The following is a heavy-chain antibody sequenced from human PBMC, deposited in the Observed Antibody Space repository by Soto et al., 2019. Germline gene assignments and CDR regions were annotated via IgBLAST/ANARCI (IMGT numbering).Heavy chain of an antibody. CDR3: ARLQAAMPAAAGMDV. V-gene: IGHV5-51*01. CDR1: GYIFTNSW. D-gene: IGHD2-2*01. J-gene: IGHJ6*02. CDR2: IYPGDFDT. Sequence: PGESLKISCKGSGYIFTNSWIGWVRQMPGKGLEWMGIIYPGDFDTRYSPSFQGQVTISADKSITTAYLQWSSLTASDTAMYYCARLQAAMPAAAGMDVWGQGTAVTVSS.